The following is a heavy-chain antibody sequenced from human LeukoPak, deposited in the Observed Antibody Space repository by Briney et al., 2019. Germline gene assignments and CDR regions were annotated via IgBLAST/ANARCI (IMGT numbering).Heavy chain of an antibody. CDR2: ISAYNGNT. D-gene: IGHD3-10*01. CDR1: GYTFTSYG. V-gene: IGHV1-18*01. CDR3: ARGVTMVRGRLRGQLGAFDI. J-gene: IGHJ3*02. Sequence: ASVKVSCKASGYTFTSYGISWVRQAPGQGLEWMGWISAYNGNTNYAQKFQGRVTMTRNTSISTAYMELSSLRSEDTAVYYCARGVTMVRGRLRGQLGAFDIWGQGTMVTVSS.